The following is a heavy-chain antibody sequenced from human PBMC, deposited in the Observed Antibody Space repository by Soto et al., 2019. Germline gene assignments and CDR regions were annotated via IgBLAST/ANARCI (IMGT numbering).Heavy chain of an antibody. CDR1: GFTFSSYA. CDR2: ISGSGGST. D-gene: IGHD3-22*01. Sequence: GGSLRLSCAASGFTFSSYAMSWVRQAPGKGLEWVSAISGSGGSTYYADSVKGRFTISRDNSKNTLYLQMNSLRAEDTAVYYCAKAHYDSSGYSLALDYWGQGTLVTVSS. J-gene: IGHJ4*02. CDR3: AKAHYDSSGYSLALDY. V-gene: IGHV3-23*01.